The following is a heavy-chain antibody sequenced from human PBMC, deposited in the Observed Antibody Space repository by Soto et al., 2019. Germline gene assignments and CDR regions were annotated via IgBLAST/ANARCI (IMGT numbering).Heavy chain of an antibody. Sequence: ETLSLSSTLPGSSISAPGSYFGWVRKSPGTGLQWIGFVYYTGDTYYSPSFKSRVTMSVDTSKNQLSMTLRSMTAADMVLFYCVQSKLMATLDYCGQGALVSV. CDR3: VQSKLMATLDY. J-gene: IGHJ4*02. CDR2: VYYTGDT. V-gene: IGHV4-39*01. D-gene: IGHD2-8*01. CDR1: GSSISAPGSY.